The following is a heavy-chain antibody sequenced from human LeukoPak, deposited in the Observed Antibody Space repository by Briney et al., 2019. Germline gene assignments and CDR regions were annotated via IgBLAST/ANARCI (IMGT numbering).Heavy chain of an antibody. V-gene: IGHV4-59*01. CDR2: IYYSGST. CDR1: GGSISSYY. CDR3: ARDRIRGESDY. J-gene: IGHJ4*02. Sequence: SETLSLTCTVSGGSISSYYWSWIRQPPGKGLEWIGYIYYSGSTNYNPSLKSRVTISVDTSKNQFSLKLSSVTAADTAVYYCARDRIRGESDYWGQGTLVTVSS. D-gene: IGHD5-18*01.